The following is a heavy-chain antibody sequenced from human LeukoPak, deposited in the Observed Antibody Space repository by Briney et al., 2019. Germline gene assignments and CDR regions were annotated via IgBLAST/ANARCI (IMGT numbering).Heavy chain of an antibody. Sequence: GASVKVSCKASGYTFTSYYMHWVRQAPGQGLEWMGIINPSGGSTSYAQKFQGRVTMTRDTSTSTVYMELSSLRSEDTAVYYCAREGNSPCGGDYYLGYWGQGTLVTVSS. D-gene: IGHD2-21*02. CDR3: AREGNSPCGGDYYLGY. CDR2: INPSGGST. CDR1: GYTFTSYY. V-gene: IGHV1-46*01. J-gene: IGHJ4*02.